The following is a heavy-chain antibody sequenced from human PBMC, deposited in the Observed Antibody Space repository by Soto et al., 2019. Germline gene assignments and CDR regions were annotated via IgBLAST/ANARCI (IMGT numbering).Heavy chain of an antibody. CDR2: VYNNGYT. V-gene: IGHV4-59*01. CDR1: GDSIGNYY. Sequence: QVQLQESGPGLVKPSETLSLTCTVSGDSIGNYYWNWIRQSPGKGLEWIGLVYNNGYTNYNPSLQSRITISVDTSKNQFSLNLTSVTAADTAIYFCARDQAREGRWFDPWGQGTLVTVSS. CDR3: ARDQAREGRWFDP. J-gene: IGHJ5*02. D-gene: IGHD6-6*01.